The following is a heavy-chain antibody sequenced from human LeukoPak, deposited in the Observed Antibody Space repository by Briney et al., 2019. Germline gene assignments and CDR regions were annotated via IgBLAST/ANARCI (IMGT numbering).Heavy chain of an antibody. CDR2: IYYSGST. D-gene: IGHD3-22*01. CDR1: GGSISSYY. CDR3: ASSYYYDSSGYVNFDY. V-gene: IGHV4-59*08. J-gene: IGHJ4*02. Sequence: SETLSLTCTVSGGSISSYYWSWIRQPPGKGLGWIGYIYYSGSTNYNPSLKSRVTISLDTSKNQFSLKLSSVTAADTAVYYCASSYYYDSSGYVNFDYWGQGTLVTVSS.